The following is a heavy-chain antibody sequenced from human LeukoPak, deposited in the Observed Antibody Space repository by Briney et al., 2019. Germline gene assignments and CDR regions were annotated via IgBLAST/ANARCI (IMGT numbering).Heavy chain of an antibody. V-gene: IGHV3-30*02. J-gene: IGHJ3*02. Sequence: GGSLRLSCAASGFTFSRSGMHWVRQAPGNGLEWVSFIRYDGSYKYYADSVRGRFTISRDNSKNTLYLQMNTLRPEDTAVYYCAKDGHASDAFEIWGQGTMVTVSS. CDR1: GFTFSRSG. CDR2: IRYDGSYK. CDR3: AKDGHASDAFEI.